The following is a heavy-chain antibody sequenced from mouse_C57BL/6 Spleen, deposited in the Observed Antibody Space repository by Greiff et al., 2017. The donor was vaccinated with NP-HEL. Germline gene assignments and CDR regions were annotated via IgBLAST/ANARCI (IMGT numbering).Heavy chain of an antibody. V-gene: IGHV1-76*01. Sequence: QVQLKQSGAELVRPGASVKLSCKASGYTFTDYYINWVKQRPGQGLEWIARIYPGSGNTYYNEKFKGKATLTAEKSSSTAYMQLSSLTSEDSAVYFCARETTVVLDYWGQGTTLTVSS. J-gene: IGHJ2*01. D-gene: IGHD1-1*01. CDR2: IYPGSGNT. CDR1: GYTFTDYY. CDR3: ARETTVVLDY.